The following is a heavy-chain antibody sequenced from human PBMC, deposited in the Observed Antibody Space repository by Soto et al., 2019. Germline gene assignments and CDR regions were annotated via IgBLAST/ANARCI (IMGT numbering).Heavy chain of an antibody. CDR3: VRDGTKTLRDWFDP. J-gene: IGHJ5*02. V-gene: IGHV4-4*07. D-gene: IGHD1-1*01. CDR1: GASTSGFY. CDR2: IYATGTT. Sequence: SETLSLTCTVSGASTSGFYWSWIRKSAGKGLEWIGRIYATGTTDYNPSLKSRVMMSVDTSKKQFSLKLRSVTAADTAVYYCVRDGTKTLRDWFDPWGQGXSVTVYS.